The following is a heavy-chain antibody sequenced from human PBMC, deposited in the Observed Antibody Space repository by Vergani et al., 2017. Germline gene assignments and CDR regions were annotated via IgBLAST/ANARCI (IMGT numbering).Heavy chain of an antibody. Sequence: EVQLLESGGRLVQPGGSLRLSCVASGFAFSRYAMSWVRQAPGKGLEWVSGLTASGSGISYADSVRGRFTISRDNFKNTLYLQMMSLRAEDTAVYYCAKEGKSSTPFVADWGQGTLVAVSS. CDR1: GFAFSRYA. D-gene: IGHD2-2*01. CDR3: AKEGKSSTPFVAD. V-gene: IGHV3-23*01. J-gene: IGHJ4*02. CDR2: LTASGSGI.